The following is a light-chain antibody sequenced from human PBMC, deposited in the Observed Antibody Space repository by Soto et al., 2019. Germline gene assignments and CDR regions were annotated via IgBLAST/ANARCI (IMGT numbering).Light chain of an antibody. CDR3: SSYATSTSVV. Sequence: QAVVTQPASVSGSPGQSITISCTGTSSDVGAYNYVSWYQHHPGKAPKLIIYDVGNWPSGVPNRFSGSKSGNTASLTISGLQAEDEADYYCSSYATSTSVVFGGGTKVTVL. J-gene: IGLJ2*01. CDR1: SSDVGAYNY. V-gene: IGLV2-14*03. CDR2: DVG.